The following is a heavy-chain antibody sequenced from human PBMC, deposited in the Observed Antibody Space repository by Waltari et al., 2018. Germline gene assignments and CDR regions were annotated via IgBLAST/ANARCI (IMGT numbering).Heavy chain of an antibody. J-gene: IGHJ5*02. CDR1: AASISRGDYY. D-gene: IGHD4-17*01. V-gene: IGHV4-30-4*08. CDR2: IYYSGST. Sequence: QVQLQESGPGLVKPSQNLSLTCTLSAASISRGDYYWSRMRQPPGKGLEWIGYIYYSGSTYYNPSLKSRVTISVDTSKNQFSLKLSSVTAADTAVYYCARAIPLREFRFDPWGQGTLVTVSS. CDR3: ARAIPLREFRFDP.